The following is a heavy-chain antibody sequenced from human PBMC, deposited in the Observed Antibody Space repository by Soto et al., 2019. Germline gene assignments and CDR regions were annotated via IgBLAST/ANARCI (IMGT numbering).Heavy chain of an antibody. CDR2: IIPISGTA. J-gene: IGHJ6*02. V-gene: IGHV1-69*01. CDR3: ARSQGSSTSLEIYYYYYYGMDV. D-gene: IGHD2-2*01. CDR1: GGTFSSYA. Sequence: QVQLVQSGAEVKKPGSSVKVSCKASGGTFSSYAISWVRQAPGQGLEWMGGIIPISGTANYAQKFQGRVTITADESTSPAYMELSSLRSEDTAVYYCARSQGSSTSLEIYYYYYYGMDVWGQGTTFTAPS.